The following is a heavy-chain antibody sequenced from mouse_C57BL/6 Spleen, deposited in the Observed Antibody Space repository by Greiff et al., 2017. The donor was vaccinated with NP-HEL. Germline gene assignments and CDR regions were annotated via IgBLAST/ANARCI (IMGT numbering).Heavy chain of an antibody. J-gene: IGHJ1*03. CDR2: INYDGSST. Sequence: EVNLVESEGGLVQPGSSMKLSCTASGFTFSDYYMAWVRQVPEKGLEWVANINYDGSSTYYLDSLKSRFIISRDNAKNILYLQMSSLKSEDTATYYCAREDYGSSYWYFDVWGTGTTVTVSS. CDR3: AREDYGSSYWYFDV. CDR1: GFTFSDYY. V-gene: IGHV5-16*01. D-gene: IGHD1-1*01.